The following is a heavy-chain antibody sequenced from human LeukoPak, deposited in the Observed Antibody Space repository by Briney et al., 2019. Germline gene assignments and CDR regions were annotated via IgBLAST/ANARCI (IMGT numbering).Heavy chain of an antibody. V-gene: IGHV3-66*01. Sequence: GGSLRLSCAASGFTVSSNYMSWVRQAPGKGLEWVSVIYSGGSTYYADSVKGRFTISRDNSKNTLYLQMNSLRAEDTAVYYCASSSGHDFWSGYYSPSDYWGQGTLVTVSS. CDR3: ASSSGHDFWSGYYSPSDY. CDR1: GFTVSSNY. CDR2: IYSGGST. J-gene: IGHJ4*02. D-gene: IGHD3-3*01.